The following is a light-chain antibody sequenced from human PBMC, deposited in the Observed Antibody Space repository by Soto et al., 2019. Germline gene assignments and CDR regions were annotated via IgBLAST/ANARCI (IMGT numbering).Light chain of an antibody. CDR3: SSFAGSANLL. J-gene: IGLJ3*02. CDR1: GSDVGAYNF. V-gene: IGLV2-8*01. CDR2: EGN. Sequence: QSALTQPPSASGSPGQSVTISCTGTGSDVGAYNFVSWYQQYPGKAPQLMIFEGNKRPSGVPDRFSGFKSGNTAFLSVSGLRADDEADYYCSSFAGSANLLFGGGTKVTVL.